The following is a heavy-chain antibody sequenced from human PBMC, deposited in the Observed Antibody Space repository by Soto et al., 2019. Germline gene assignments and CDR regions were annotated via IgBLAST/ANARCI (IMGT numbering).Heavy chain of an antibody. Sequence: EVQLLESGGGLVQPGGSLRLSCAASGFTFSSYAMSWVRQAPGKGLEWVSAISGSGGSTYYADSVQGRFTISRDNSKNPLYLQMNSQRAEDTAVYYCANCRQHGFLEWLFWWYFDHWGQGTLVTVSS. J-gene: IGHJ4*02. V-gene: IGHV3-23*01. CDR2: ISGSGGST. D-gene: IGHD3-3*01. CDR1: GFTFSSYA. CDR3: ANCRQHGFLEWLFWWYFDH.